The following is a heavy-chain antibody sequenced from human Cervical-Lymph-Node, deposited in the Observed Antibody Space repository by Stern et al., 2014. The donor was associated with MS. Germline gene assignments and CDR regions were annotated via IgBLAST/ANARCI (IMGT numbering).Heavy chain of an antibody. J-gene: IGHJ4*02. CDR1: GGTFSSDA. Sequence: QMQLVQSGAEVKKPGSSMKVSCKASGGTFSSDAIGWVRQAPGQGLEWMGGIIPIFETANDAQKFQGRVTISADQSTKTAYLELSSLTSGDTAMYFCASGTRSSWYFDFWGQGTLVTVST. CDR2: IIPIFETA. V-gene: IGHV1-69*01. CDR3: ASGTRSSWYFDF. D-gene: IGHD6-13*01.